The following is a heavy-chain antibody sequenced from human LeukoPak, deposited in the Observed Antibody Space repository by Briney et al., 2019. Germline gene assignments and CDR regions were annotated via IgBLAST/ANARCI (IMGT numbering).Heavy chain of an antibody. Sequence: GSFLKTSRNSAGNSITCYLNGWLRAMAGKGLWWMGIIYPGDSDTRYSPSFQGQVTISADKSISTAYLQWSSLKASDTAMYYCARLRGVGARKGYYYYMDVWGKGTTVTVSS. D-gene: IGHD1-26*01. J-gene: IGHJ6*03. CDR3: ARLRGVGARKGYYYYMDV. V-gene: IGHV5-51*01. CDR1: GNSITCYL. CDR2: IYPGDSDT.